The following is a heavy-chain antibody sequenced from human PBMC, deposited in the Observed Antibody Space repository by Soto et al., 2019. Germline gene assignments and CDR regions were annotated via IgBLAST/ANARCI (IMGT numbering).Heavy chain of an antibody. Sequence: GGSLRLSCAASGFTFSSYGMHWVRQAPGKGLEWVAVISYDGSNKYYADSVKGRFTTSRDNSKNTLYLQMNSLRVEDTAVYYCAKDRSRIPSYPHPLDPWGQGTLVTVSS. CDR1: GFTFSSYG. J-gene: IGHJ5*02. CDR2: ISYDGSNK. D-gene: IGHD2-15*01. V-gene: IGHV3-30*18. CDR3: AKDRSRIPSYPHPLDP.